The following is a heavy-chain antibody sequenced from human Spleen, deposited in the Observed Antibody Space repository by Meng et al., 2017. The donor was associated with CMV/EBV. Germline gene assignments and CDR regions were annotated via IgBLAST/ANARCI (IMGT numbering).Heavy chain of an antibody. CDR3: ARTFYHSHERGNYYSFYGVDV. J-gene: IGHJ6*02. V-gene: IGHV1-2*02. CDR1: GYTFTGYY. Sequence: ASVKVSCKASGYTFTGYYMHWVRQAPGQGLEWMGWINPNSGGTNYAQKFQGRVTMTRDTSIGTAYMELSRLRSDDTAVYYCARTFYHSHERGNYYSFYGVDVWGQGTTVTVSS. D-gene: IGHD2/OR15-2a*01. CDR2: INPNSGGT.